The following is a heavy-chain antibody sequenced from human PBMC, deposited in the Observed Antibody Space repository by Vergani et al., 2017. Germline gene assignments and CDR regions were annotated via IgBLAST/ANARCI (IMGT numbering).Heavy chain of an antibody. CDR3: ARDYDLVTGIDQ. CDR2: ISYDGTMK. J-gene: IGHJ4*02. Sequence: QVELVESGGGVVQPGRSLTLSCSASGFTFRDYGMHWVRQAPGKGLEWVAFISYDGTMKKYADSVKGRFTISRDNSRNTLYLQVNSLRVEDTTMYYCARDYDLVTGIDQCGQGTLVSVSS. V-gene: IGHV3-30*03. D-gene: IGHD3-9*01. CDR1: GFTFRDYG.